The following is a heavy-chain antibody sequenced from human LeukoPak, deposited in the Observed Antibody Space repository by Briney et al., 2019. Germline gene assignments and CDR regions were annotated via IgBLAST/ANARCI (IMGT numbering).Heavy chain of an antibody. CDR3: ARRTDSSGYYSEIDY. CDR2: IYPGDSDT. CDR1: GYSFTSYL. J-gene: IGHJ4*02. V-gene: IGHV5-51*01. Sequence: GGSLQISGQGSGYSFTSYLIGWVGPMPGKGLEWMGIIYPGDSDTRNSPPFQSHVTLSADKSISTAYLQWSSLKASDTAMYYCARRTDSSGYYSEIDYWGQGTLVTVSS. D-gene: IGHD3-22*01.